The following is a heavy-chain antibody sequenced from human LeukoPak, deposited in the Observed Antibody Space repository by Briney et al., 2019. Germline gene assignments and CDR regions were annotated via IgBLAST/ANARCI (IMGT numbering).Heavy chain of an antibody. CDR2: ISSSSSTI. CDR3: ARLPAYCSSTSCYVDY. Sequence: GGSLRLSCAASGFTFSSYSMNWVRQAPGKGLEWVSYISSSSSTIYYADSVKGRFTISRDNAKNSLYLQMNSLRAEDTAVFYCARLPAYCSSTSCYVDYWGQGTLVTVSS. CDR1: GFTFSSYS. V-gene: IGHV3-48*04. D-gene: IGHD2-2*01. J-gene: IGHJ4*02.